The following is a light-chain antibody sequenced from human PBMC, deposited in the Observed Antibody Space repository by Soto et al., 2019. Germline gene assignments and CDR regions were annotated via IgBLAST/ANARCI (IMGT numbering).Light chain of an antibody. Sequence: EIVLTQSPGTLSLSPWERATLSCRASQSVRSNYLAWYQQKPGRAPRLLIYGASSRATGIPDRFSGSGSGTDFTLTISRLEPEDFAVYYCQQYGSSPRAFGGGTKVDNK. V-gene: IGKV3-20*01. CDR2: GAS. J-gene: IGKJ4*01. CDR1: QSVRSNY. CDR3: QQYGSSPRA.